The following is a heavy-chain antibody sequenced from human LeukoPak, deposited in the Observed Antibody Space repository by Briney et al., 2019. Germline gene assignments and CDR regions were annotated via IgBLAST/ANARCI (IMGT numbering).Heavy chain of an antibody. D-gene: IGHD2-15*01. Sequence: GGSLRLSCAASGFTLSSYAMSWVRQAPGKGLEWVSAISDTGNTYHADAGKGRFTISRDSSKNPLFLQMNRLRPEDAAVYYCAKAPVTTCRGAFCYPFDYWGLGTLVTVSS. J-gene: IGHJ4*02. CDR3: AKAPVTTCRGAFCYPFDY. CDR1: GFTLSSYA. CDR2: ISDTGNT. V-gene: IGHV3-23*01.